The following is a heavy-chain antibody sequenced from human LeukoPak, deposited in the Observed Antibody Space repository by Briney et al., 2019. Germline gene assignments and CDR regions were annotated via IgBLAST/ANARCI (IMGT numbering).Heavy chain of an antibody. CDR1: GFMFHDYA. CDR2: IGGDGGST. Sequence: PGGSLRLSCAGPGFMFHDYAIHWVRQAPGKGLEWVSLIGGDGGSTFYADSVKGRFTISRDNSKNSLYLQMNSLRSDDTALYYCARESESSGWYDYWGQGTLVTVSS. J-gene: IGHJ4*02. CDR3: ARESESSGWYDY. V-gene: IGHV3-43*02. D-gene: IGHD6-19*01.